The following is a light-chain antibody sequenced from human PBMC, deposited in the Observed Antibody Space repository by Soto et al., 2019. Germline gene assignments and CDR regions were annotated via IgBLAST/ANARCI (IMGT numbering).Light chain of an antibody. CDR2: ETS. CDR1: RSVSSY. CDR3: EQRSDWPELT. V-gene: IGKV3-11*01. J-gene: IGKJ4*01. Sequence: EIVLTQSPATLSLSPGERAILYCRASRSVSSYLAWYQQRPGQAPRLLIYETSTRATGVPARFTGSGSGTDFALTITSLEPEDFAVYYCEQRSDWPELTFGGGTKVEIK.